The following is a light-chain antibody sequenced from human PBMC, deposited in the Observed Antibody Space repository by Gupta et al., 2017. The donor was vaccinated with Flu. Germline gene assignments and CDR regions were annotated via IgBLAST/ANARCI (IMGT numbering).Light chain of an antibody. CDR1: KLRDKY. CDR3: QAWDTRGV. V-gene: IGLV3-1*01. CDR2: QNN. J-gene: IGLJ2*01. Sequence: VSTGQTANITCSGDKLRDKYSCWDQQRPGHYRVLVIDQNNRRPAGIPERFSGSNSGNIATLIISGAQAMDEDDYYCQAWDTRGVFGGGTKLTVL.